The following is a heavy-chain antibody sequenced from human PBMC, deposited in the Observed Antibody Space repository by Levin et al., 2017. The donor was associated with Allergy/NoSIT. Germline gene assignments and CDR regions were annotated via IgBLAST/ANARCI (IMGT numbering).Heavy chain of an antibody. CDR1: GGSISSNHYY. J-gene: IGHJ5*02. Sequence: ASETLSLTCIVSGGSISSNHYYWGWIRQPPGKGLEWIGNVYYSGSTYYNPSLRSRVTISVDTSKNQFSLKLSSVTAADTAVYYCARRSNVLVWFGELSFKDAYNWFDPWGQGTLVSVSS. CDR3: ARRSNVLVWFGELSFKDAYNWFDP. V-gene: IGHV4-39*01. CDR2: VYYSGST. D-gene: IGHD3-10*01.